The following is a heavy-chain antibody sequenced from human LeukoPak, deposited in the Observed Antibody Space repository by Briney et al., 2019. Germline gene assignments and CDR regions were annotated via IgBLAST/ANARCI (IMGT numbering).Heavy chain of an antibody. CDR3: AKRGVQQWLVDWYFDY. D-gene: IGHD6-19*01. V-gene: IGHV3-21*04. CDR2: ISSTSTYI. J-gene: IGHJ4*02. Sequence: PGGSLRLSCAASGFSFSSYTMSWVRQAPGKGLEWVSGISSTSTYIYHADSMEGRFTISRDNAKNSLYLQMNSLRAEDTAVYYCAKRGVQQWLVDWYFDYWGQGTLVTVSS. CDR1: GFSFSSYT.